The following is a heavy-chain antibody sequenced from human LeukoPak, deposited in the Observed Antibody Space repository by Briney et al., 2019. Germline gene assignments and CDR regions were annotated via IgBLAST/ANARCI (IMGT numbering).Heavy chain of an antibody. CDR3: GQDPNGNYIGAFDF. Sequence: GCLRLSCAPSGLIFHNYSSVWIRRAPGRGPEWVSAILGGGGTFYADAVKGRFTISRDNSKNTLYLQMNSLRAEDTATYYCGQDPNGNYIGAFDFWGRGTMVSVSS. CDR2: ILGGGGT. CDR1: GLIFHNYS. J-gene: IGHJ3*01. D-gene: IGHD4-17*01. V-gene: IGHV3-23*01.